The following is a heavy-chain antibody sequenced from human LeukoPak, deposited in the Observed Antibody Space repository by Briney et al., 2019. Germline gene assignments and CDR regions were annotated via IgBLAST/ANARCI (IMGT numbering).Heavy chain of an antibody. Sequence: PSETLSLTCAVYGGSFSGYYWSWIRRPPGKGLEWIGEINHSGSTNYNPSLKSRVTISVDTSKNQFSLKLSSVTAADTAVYYCARASFDSSSFDYWGQGTLVTVSS. V-gene: IGHV4-34*01. J-gene: IGHJ4*02. CDR2: INHSGST. CDR3: ARASFDSSSFDY. D-gene: IGHD3-22*01. CDR1: GGSFSGYY.